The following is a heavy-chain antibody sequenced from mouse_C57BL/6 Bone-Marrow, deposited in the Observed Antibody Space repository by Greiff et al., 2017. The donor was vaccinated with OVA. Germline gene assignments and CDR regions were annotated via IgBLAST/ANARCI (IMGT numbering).Heavy chain of an antibody. CDR1: GYAFSSSW. CDR3: ARWYPWFAD. Sequence: QVQLQQSGPELVKPGASVKISCKASGYAFSSSWMNWVKQRPGKGLEWIGRIYPGDGDTNYNGKFKGKATMTADKSSSTAYMQLSSLTAEYSAVCFCARWYPWFADWGQGTLVTVSA. D-gene: IGHD1-1*02. V-gene: IGHV1-82*01. CDR2: IYPGDGDT. J-gene: IGHJ3*01.